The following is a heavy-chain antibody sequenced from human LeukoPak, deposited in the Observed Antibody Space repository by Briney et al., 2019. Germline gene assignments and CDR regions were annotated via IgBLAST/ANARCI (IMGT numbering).Heavy chain of an antibody. D-gene: IGHD3-3*01. CDR2: VKQDGSEK. V-gene: IGHV3-7*01. J-gene: IGHJ6*02. CDR1: GFTFSSYW. Sequence: GGSLRLSCAASGFTFSSYWMSWVRQAPGKGLEWVANVKQDGSEKYYVDSVKGRFTISRDNAKNSLYLQMNSLRAEDTAVYYCARDLYYDFWSGYYLYYYGMDVWGQGTTVTVSS. CDR3: ARDLYYDFWSGYYLYYYGMDV.